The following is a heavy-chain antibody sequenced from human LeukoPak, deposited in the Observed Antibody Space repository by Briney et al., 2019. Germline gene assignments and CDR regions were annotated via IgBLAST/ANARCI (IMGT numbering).Heavy chain of an antibody. CDR3: ARVGHSSAWYFDY. J-gene: IGHJ4*02. CDR1: GGTFSSYA. D-gene: IGHD6-19*01. CDR2: IIPILGIA. Sequence: GSSVKVSCKASGGTFSSYAISWVRQAPGQGLEWMGRIIPILGIANYAQKFQGRVTITADKSTSTAYMELSSLRSEDTAVYYCARVGHSSAWYFDYWGQGTLVTVSS. V-gene: IGHV1-69*04.